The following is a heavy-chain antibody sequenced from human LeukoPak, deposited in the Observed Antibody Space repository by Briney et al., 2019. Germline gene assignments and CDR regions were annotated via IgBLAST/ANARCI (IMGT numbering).Heavy chain of an antibody. CDR2: ISYVGSNK. V-gene: IGHV3-30*18. J-gene: IGHJ4*02. Sequence: GRSLRLSCAASGFTFSSYGTHWVRQAPGKGLESVAVISYVGSNKYYAGSVKGRFTISRDNSYNPLYLQMNSLRAEDTGVYYCAKDVGEIRLYYFVYWGQGTLVTVSS. CDR3: AKDVGEIRLYYFVY. D-gene: IGHD3-10*01. CDR1: GFTFSSYG.